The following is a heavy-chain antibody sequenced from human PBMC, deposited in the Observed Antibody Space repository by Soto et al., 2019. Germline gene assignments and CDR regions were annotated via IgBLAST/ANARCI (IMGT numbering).Heavy chain of an antibody. D-gene: IGHD6-19*01. CDR3: AKFFGSGWYDGAFDI. Sequence: GGSLRLSCAASGFTFGSYAMSWVRQTPGKGLEWVSAISGSGGNTNYADSVKGRFTISRDNSKNMLSLQINSLRAEDTAVYYCAKFFGSGWYDGAFDIWGQGTMVTVSS. J-gene: IGHJ3*02. CDR2: ISGSGGNT. V-gene: IGHV3-23*01. CDR1: GFTFGSYA.